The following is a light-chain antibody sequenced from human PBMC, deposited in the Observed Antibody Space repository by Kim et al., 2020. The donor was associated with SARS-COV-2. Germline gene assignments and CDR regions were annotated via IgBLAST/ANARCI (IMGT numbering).Light chain of an antibody. CDR3: SSYSVTSTFV. V-gene: IGLV2-14*03. J-gene: IGLJ1*01. CDR1: RSDSGSYDY. CDR2: DIS. Sequence: GQAIPIFCSGSRSDSGSYDYFSWYQHHPGEPPKLLIFDISDRPSGISSRFSGSKSGNRASLTISGLQAEDEADYYCSSYSVTSTFVFGPGTKVTVL.